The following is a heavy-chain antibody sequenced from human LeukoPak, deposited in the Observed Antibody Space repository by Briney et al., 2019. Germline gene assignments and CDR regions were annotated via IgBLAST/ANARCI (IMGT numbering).Heavy chain of an antibody. J-gene: IGHJ4*02. V-gene: IGHV4-59*11. D-gene: IGHD6-13*01. CDR1: GGSITTHY. CDR2: IHFSGKM. Sequence: SETLSLTCTVSGGSITTHYWSWIRQPPGKGLEWIGYIHFSGKMNYNPSLKSRVTASVDTSKNQLSLTLSSVTAADTAVYYCGRDHSSAHHYFDYWGQGTLVTVSS. CDR3: GRDHSSAHHYFDY.